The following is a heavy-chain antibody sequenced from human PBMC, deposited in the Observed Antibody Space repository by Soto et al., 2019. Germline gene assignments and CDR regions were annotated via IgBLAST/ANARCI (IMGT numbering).Heavy chain of an antibody. CDR3: AAAFAYYGSGSYWFGMDV. CDR2: IVVGSGNT. D-gene: IGHD3-10*01. V-gene: IGHV1-58*02. J-gene: IGHJ6*02. Sequence: QMQLVQFVPEVKKPGTSVMVSCKASGFTFTSSAMQWVRQARGQRLEWIGWIVVGSGNTNYAQKFQERVTITRDMSTSTAYMELSSLRSEDKAVYYCAAAFAYYGSGSYWFGMDVWGQGTTVTVSS. CDR1: GFTFTSSA.